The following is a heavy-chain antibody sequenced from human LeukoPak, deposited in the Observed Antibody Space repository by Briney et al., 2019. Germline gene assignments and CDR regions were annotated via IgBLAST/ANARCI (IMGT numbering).Heavy chain of an antibody. CDR1: GGSISSSSYY. CDR2: IYYSGST. CDR3: ARGRLRVTIFGPYNWFDP. J-gene: IGHJ5*02. V-gene: IGHV4-39*01. Sequence: SETLSLTCTVSGGSISSSSYYWGWIRQPPGKGLEWIGSIYYSGSTYYNPSLKSRVTISVDTSKNQFSLKLSSVTAADTAVYYCARGRLRVTIFGPYNWFDPWGQGTLVTVSS. D-gene: IGHD3-3*01.